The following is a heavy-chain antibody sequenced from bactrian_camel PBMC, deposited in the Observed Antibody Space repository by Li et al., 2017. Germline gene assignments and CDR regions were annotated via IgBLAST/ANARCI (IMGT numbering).Heavy chain of an antibody. Sequence: HVQLVESGGDSVQAGGSLRLSCAASGDTFDEYCMGWFRQAPGKDNEAIVAVDSDGEISHAQSVKGRFTVSEDSGKNTLYLQMNSLQPEDTAMYRCALERGCTIISGGWGSINHWGQGTQVTVS. J-gene: IGHJ4*01. CDR1: GDTFDEYC. D-gene: IGHD8*01. CDR3: ALERGCTIISGGWGSINH. V-gene: IGHV3S55*01. CDR2: VDSDGEI.